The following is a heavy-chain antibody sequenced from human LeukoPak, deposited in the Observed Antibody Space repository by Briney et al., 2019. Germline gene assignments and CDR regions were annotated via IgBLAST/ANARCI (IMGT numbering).Heavy chain of an antibody. D-gene: IGHD6-6*01. CDR1: GFTFSNFT. CDR3: ARVGDIAALAAWFDP. V-gene: IGHV3-21*01. CDR2: ISSSSSYI. J-gene: IGHJ5*01. Sequence: GSLRLSRAASGFTFSNFTMSWVRQAPGKGLEWVSSISSSSSYIYYADSVKGRFTISRDNAKNALYLQMNSLRAEDTAVYYCARVGDIAALAAWFDPWGQGTLVTVSS.